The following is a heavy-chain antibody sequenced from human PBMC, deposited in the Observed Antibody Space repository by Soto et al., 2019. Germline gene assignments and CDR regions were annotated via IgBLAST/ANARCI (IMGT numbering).Heavy chain of an antibody. J-gene: IGHJ4*02. CDR1: GGTLNTYT. D-gene: IGHD1-26*01. V-gene: IGHV1-69*02. Sequence: QVQLVQSGAEVKKPGSSVKVSCKASGGTLNTYTMFWVRQAPGQGLEWMGRIIPMLGVVNSAQKFQGRVTITADKSTTTAYMELRSLRYDDTAVYYCARGRYGDYWGQGALVTVSS. CDR3: ARGRYGDY. CDR2: IIPMLGVV.